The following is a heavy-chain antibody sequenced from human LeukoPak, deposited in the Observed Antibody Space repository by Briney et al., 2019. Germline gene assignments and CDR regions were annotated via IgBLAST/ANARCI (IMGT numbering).Heavy chain of an antibody. Sequence: GGSLRLSCAASGFTVSSNYMSWVRQAPGKGLEWVSVIYTGGSTYYADSVKGRFTISRDNSKNTLYLQMNSLRAEGTAVYYCKGPDYGEFDYWGQGTLVTASS. CDR3: KGPDYGEFDY. D-gene: IGHD4-17*01. CDR2: IYTGGST. CDR1: GFTVSSNY. J-gene: IGHJ4*02. V-gene: IGHV3-66*04.